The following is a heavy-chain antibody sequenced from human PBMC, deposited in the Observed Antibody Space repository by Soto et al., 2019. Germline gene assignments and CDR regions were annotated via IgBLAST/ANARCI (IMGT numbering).Heavy chain of an antibody. Sequence: EVQLVESGGGLVKPGGSLRVSCAASGFTFSNAWMNWVRQAPGKGLEWVGRIKSKTDGGTTDYAAPVKGRFTISRDDSKNTLYLQMNSLKTEDTAVYYCTTHNVEPVVLVPAQYGYYGMDVWGQGTTVTVSS. D-gene: IGHD2-2*01. V-gene: IGHV3-15*07. CDR2: IKSKTDGGTT. CDR1: GFTFSNAW. CDR3: TTHNVEPVVLVPAQYGYYGMDV. J-gene: IGHJ6*02.